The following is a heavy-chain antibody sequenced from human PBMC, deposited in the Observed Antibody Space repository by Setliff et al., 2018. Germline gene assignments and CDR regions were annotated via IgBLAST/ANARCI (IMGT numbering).Heavy chain of an antibody. CDR3: AKQVLTSSWPNDAFDI. CDR2: VNDNGRTT. J-gene: IGHJ3*02. D-gene: IGHD6-13*01. Sequence: GGSLRLSCAASGFSFSSYAVSWVRQAPGKGLEWVSTVNDNGRTTYYPNSVKGLFTISRDNSKNTLYLQMNNLRAEDTALYYCAKQVLTSSWPNDAFDIWGQGTMVTVSS. CDR1: GFSFSSYA. V-gene: IGHV3-23*01.